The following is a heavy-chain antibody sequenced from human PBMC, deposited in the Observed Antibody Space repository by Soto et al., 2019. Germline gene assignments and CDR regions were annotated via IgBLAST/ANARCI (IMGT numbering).Heavy chain of an antibody. V-gene: IGHV1-8*01. CDR1: GYTFTNND. J-gene: IGHJ5*01. CDR2: MNPGSVYT. Sequence: ASVKISCKASGYTFTNNDVTWVRQATGQGLECMGWMNPGSVYTGYAQQSQGRVTMTRGMXXAXXXMXLXXLIXAXTARYYCARMASFGSLNWFDPWGQGTLVTVSS. CDR3: ARMASFGSLNWFDP. D-gene: IGHD5-18*01.